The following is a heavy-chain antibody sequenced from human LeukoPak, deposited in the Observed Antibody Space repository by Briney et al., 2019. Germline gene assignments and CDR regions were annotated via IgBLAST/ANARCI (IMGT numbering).Heavy chain of an antibody. CDR3: ARGDFGYTAAAGQSDY. Sequence: GGSLRLSCAASGFTFSSYTMNWVRQAPGKGLEWVSSISTSSIYIYYADSVKGRFTISRDNAKNSLYLQMNSLRAEDTALYYCARGDFGYTAAAGQSDYWGQGTLVTVSS. CDR2: ISTSSIYI. J-gene: IGHJ4*02. CDR1: GFTFSSYT. V-gene: IGHV3-21*04. D-gene: IGHD6-13*01.